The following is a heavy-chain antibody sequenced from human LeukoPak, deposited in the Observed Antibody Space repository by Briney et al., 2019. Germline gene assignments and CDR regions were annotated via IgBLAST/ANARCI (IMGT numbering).Heavy chain of an antibody. J-gene: IGHJ4*02. D-gene: IGHD3-22*01. CDR1: GFTFSNFG. CDR2: IDDDGINF. Sequence: GGSMRLSCATSGFTFSNFGMHWVRQSPGKGLEWVTFIDDDGINFYYVNSVKGRFTVSRDNSKNTLHLQMNSLESEDTAVYYCVRGPARGYYDGSGYDFDYWGQGTLVTVSS. CDR3: VRGPARGYYDGSGYDFDY. V-gene: IGHV3-30*02.